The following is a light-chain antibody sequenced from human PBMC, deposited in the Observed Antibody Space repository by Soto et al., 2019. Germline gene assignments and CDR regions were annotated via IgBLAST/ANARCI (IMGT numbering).Light chain of an antibody. CDR2: EVS. V-gene: IGLV2-8*01. CDR1: SNHVGGYNF. Sequence: QSVLTQLHSASGSPGQSVTISCTGTSNHVGGYNFVSWYQQHPGKAPKLMIFEVSKRPSGVPDRFSGSKSGSTASLTVSGLQAEDEADYYCSSYAGNNIYYVFGTGTKVTVL. CDR3: SSYAGNNIYYV. J-gene: IGLJ1*01.